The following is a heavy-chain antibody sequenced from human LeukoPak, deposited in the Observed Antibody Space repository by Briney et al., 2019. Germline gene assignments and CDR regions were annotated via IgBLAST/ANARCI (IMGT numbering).Heavy chain of an antibody. Sequence: SETLSLTCTVSDGTINSTAHYWSWVRQPPGKGLEWIGYISHSGNTYYNPSLKSRVTISLDTSKNQFFLKLSSVTAADTAVYYCARLPTGYPNWFDPWGQGSLVTVSS. CDR1: DGTINSTAHY. CDR3: ARLPTGYPNWFDP. J-gene: IGHJ5*02. D-gene: IGHD3-9*01. CDR2: ISHSGNT. V-gene: IGHV4-30-4*01.